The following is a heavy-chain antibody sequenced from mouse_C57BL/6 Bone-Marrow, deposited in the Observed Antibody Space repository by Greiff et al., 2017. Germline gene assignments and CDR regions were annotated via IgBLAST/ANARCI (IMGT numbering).Heavy chain of an antibody. Sequence: QVQLQQSGPGLVQPSQSLSITCTVSGFSLTSYGVHWVRQSPGKGLEWLGVIWSGGSTAYNAAFISRLSISKDNSKSQVFFKMNSLQADDTAIYYCARNRYYYGSSYFDYWGQGTTLTVSS. CDR2: IWSGGST. D-gene: IGHD1-1*01. CDR3: ARNRYYYGSSYFDY. CDR1: GFSLTSYG. V-gene: IGHV2-2*01. J-gene: IGHJ2*01.